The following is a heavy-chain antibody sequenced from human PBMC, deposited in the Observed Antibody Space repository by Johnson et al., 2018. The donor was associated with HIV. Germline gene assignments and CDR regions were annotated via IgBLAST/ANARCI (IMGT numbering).Heavy chain of an antibody. Sequence: QVQLVESGGGVVQPGTSPRPSCAASGFTFSNYGMPWVRPAPGQGLEWVAVITFEGSDKYYADSVKGRLTLSRDNSNNTLYLQMNSLRAEDTAVYYCARDVTAGNDAFDIWGQGTMVTVSS. CDR1: GFTFSNYG. CDR3: ARDVTAGNDAFDI. D-gene: IGHD1-1*01. V-gene: IGHV3-30*03. J-gene: IGHJ3*02. CDR2: ITFEGSDK.